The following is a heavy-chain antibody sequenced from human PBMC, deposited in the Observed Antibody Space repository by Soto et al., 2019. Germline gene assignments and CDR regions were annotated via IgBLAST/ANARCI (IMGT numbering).Heavy chain of an antibody. V-gene: IGHV3-21*01. Sequence: EVQLVESGGGLVKPGGSLRLSCAASGFTFSSYSMNWVRQAPGKGLEWVSSISSSSSYIYYADSVKGRFTITRHNAKKSLYLQMNILRAEDTAVYYCARDLKLGYSNYVEEAFGIWGQGKMDTVSS. D-gene: IGHD4-4*01. CDR3: ARDLKLGYSNYVEEAFGI. J-gene: IGHJ3*02. CDR1: GFTFSSYS. CDR2: ISSSSSYI.